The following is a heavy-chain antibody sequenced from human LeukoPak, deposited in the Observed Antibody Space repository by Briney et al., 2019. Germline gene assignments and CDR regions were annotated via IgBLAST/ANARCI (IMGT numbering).Heavy chain of an antibody. Sequence: ASVKVSCKVSGYTLTELSMHWARQAPGKGLEWMGGFDPEDGETIYAQKFQGRVTMTEDTSTDTAYMELSSLRSEDTAVYYCATEAYNWNYPWFDPWGQGTLVTVSS. J-gene: IGHJ5*02. CDR2: FDPEDGET. D-gene: IGHD1-7*01. V-gene: IGHV1-24*01. CDR3: ATEAYNWNYPWFDP. CDR1: GYTLTELS.